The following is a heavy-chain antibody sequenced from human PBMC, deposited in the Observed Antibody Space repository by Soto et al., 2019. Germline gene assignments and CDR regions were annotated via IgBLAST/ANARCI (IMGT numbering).Heavy chain of an antibody. J-gene: IGHJ4*02. V-gene: IGHV3-23*01. CDR2: IKSGGST. Sequence: EVQLLESGGGLVQPGGSLRLSCAASTNTFNIYAMSWVRQAPGMGREWVSAIKSGGSTYYADSVKGRFTISRDDYKNTLQLQMNSLRAEDTAVDYYAKSPTMVRGLIFDSWGQGTLVTVSS. D-gene: IGHD3-10*01. CDR1: TNTFNIYA. CDR3: AKSPTMVRGLIFDS.